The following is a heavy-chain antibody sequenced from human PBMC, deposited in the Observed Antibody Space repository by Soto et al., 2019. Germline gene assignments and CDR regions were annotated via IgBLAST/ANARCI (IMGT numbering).Heavy chain of an antibody. J-gene: IGHJ6*02. Sequence: QVQLVQSGAEVKKPGSSVKVSCKASGGTFSSYALSWVRQAPGQGLEWMGGIIPIFGTADYAQKFQGRVTITADDSTSTAYMELSSMTSEATAVYYCASHPVPYYYYGMDVWGQGTTVTVSS. CDR1: GGTFSSYA. CDR2: IIPIFGTA. D-gene: IGHD2-2*01. V-gene: IGHV1-69*12. CDR3: ASHPVPYYYYGMDV.